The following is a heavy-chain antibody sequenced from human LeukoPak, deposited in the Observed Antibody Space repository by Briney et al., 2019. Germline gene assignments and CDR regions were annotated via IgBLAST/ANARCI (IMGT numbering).Heavy chain of an antibody. Sequence: GGSLRLSCAASGFTFSNAWMSWVRQAPGKGLEWVANIKQDGSEKYYVDSVKGRFTISRDNAKNSLYLQMNSLRAEDTAVYYCARDLEYCTNGVCSNWFDPWGQGTLVTVSS. CDR2: IKQDGSEK. CDR3: ARDLEYCTNGVCSNWFDP. V-gene: IGHV3-7*01. D-gene: IGHD2-8*01. CDR1: GFTFSNAW. J-gene: IGHJ5*02.